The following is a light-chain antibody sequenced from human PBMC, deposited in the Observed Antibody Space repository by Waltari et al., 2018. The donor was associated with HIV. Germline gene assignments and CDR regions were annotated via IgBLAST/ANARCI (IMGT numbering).Light chain of an antibody. CDR1: SSNIRTGPD. Sequence: QSALTQPPSVSGAPGQRVTISSTGTSSNIRTGPDVHCYQQLPGTAPKLPNYANTNRPAGVPDRSSGFKSVTSASLAITGLQAEDEADYYCQSYDSRLSGSVFGGGTKLTVL. CDR3: QSYDSRLSGSV. J-gene: IGLJ3*02. CDR2: ANT. V-gene: IGLV1-40*01.